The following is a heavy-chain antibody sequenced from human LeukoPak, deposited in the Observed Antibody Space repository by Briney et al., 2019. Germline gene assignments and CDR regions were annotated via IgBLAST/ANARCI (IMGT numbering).Heavy chain of an antibody. J-gene: IGHJ6*03. CDR1: GFTFSSYG. CDR3: AKVGSGSYPEYYMDV. CDR2: IRYDGSNE. Sequence: GGSLRLSCAASGFTFSSYGMHWVRQAPGKGLEWVAFIRYDGSNEDYTDSVKGRFTISRDNSKNTLYLRMNSLRTEDTAVYYCAKVGSGSYPEYYMDVWGKGTTVTVSS. V-gene: IGHV3-30*02. D-gene: IGHD1-26*01.